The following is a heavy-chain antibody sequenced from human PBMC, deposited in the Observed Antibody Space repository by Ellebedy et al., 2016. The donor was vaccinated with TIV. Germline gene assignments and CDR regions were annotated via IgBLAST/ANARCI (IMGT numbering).Heavy chain of an antibody. CDR2: IKPRGDRT. D-gene: IGHD1-7*01. CDR1: GYIFISYY. CDR3: ARGTRTKRNYYFDL. V-gene: IGHV1-46*01. J-gene: IGHJ2*01. Sequence: AASVKVSCKTSGYIFISYYMHWVRQAPGQGLEWLGMIKPRGDRTMYAQRFQGRVTMTSDTSTSTVYMELSSLRSEDTARYYCARGTRTKRNYYFDLWGRGTLITVSS.